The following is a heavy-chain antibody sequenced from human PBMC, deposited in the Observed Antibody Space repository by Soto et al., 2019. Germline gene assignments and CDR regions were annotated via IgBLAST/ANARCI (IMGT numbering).Heavy chain of an antibody. Sequence: ASVKVSCKASGYTFTSYDIYWVRQATGQGLEWMGWMNPNTGNSGYAQKFQGRVTMTSDTSISTAHMELSSLRSYDTAVYYCARRAETNGWNGFGADKYYFDFWGQGTLVTVSS. J-gene: IGHJ4*02. CDR2: MNPNTGNS. V-gene: IGHV1-8*01. CDR1: GYTFTSYD. CDR3: ARRAETNGWNGFGADKYYFDF. D-gene: IGHD1-1*01.